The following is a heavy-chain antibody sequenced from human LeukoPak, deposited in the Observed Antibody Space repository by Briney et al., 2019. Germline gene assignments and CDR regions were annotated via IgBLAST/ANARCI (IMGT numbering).Heavy chain of an antibody. CDR2: VYYSGST. D-gene: IGHD3-16*01. CDR1: GGSIRGPY. CDR3: ARVMGDLASLYHMDV. J-gene: IGHJ6*03. V-gene: IGHV4-59*11. Sequence: SETLSLTCTVSGGSIRGPYWSCVRQPPGKGREGLGDVYYSGSTHQNPSLMSRVTISVDTSKNQFSLKLRSVTAADTAVYYCARVMGDLASLYHMDVWGKGTTVTVSS.